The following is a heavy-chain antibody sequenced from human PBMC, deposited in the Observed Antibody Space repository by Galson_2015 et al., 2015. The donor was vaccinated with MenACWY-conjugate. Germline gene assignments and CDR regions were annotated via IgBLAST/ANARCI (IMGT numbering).Heavy chain of an antibody. V-gene: IGHV5-51*03. CDR1: GYSFDTYW. CDR2: IYPGDSDI. J-gene: IGHJ4*02. Sequence: EVKKPGESLRISCQGSGYSFDTYWIAWVRQMPGKGLEWMGVIYPGDSDIKYSPSFQGQVTISADTSINTAYLQWSSVKASDTAMYYCARRSPRSHFDYWGRGTLVTVSS. CDR3: ARRSPRSHFDY.